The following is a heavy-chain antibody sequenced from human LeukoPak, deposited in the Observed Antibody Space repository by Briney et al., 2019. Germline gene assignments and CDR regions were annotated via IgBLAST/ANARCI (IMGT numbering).Heavy chain of an antibody. CDR3: ASSPLYYDSSGYYYFFDY. CDR2: IYYSGST. Sequence: SETLSLTCAVYGGSFSGYYWGWIRQPPGKGLEWIGSIYYSGSTYYNPSPKSRVTISVDTSKNQFSLKLSSVTAADTAVYYCASSPLYYDSSGYYYFFDYWGQGTLVTVSS. J-gene: IGHJ4*02. CDR1: GGSFSGYY. D-gene: IGHD3-22*01. V-gene: IGHV4-39*01.